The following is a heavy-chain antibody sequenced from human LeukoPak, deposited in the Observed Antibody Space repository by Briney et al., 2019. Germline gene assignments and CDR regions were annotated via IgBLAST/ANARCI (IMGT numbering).Heavy chain of an antibody. CDR1: GGSLSSYY. D-gene: IGHD5-18*01. CDR3: ARQRRQLDF. Sequence: SETLSLTCTVSGGSLSSYYWSWIRQPPGKGLEWIGYIYYSGSTNYNPSLMSRVTISVDTSKNQFSLKLSSVTAADTAVYYCARQRRQLDFWGQGTLVTVSS. J-gene: IGHJ4*02. CDR2: IYYSGST. V-gene: IGHV4-59*08.